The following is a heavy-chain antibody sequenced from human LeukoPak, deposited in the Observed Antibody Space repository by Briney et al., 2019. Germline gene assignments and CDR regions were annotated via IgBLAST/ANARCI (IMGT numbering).Heavy chain of an antibody. CDR3: AGDLGLTISANWFDP. CDR1: GYSISSGYF. Sequence: PSETLSLTRAVSGYSISSGYFWVWIRQPPGKGLEWIGSIYHTGATYYNPSLRSPVTISVDTSKNQFSLEVNSVTAADTAVYYCAGDLGLTISANWFDPWGQGTLVTVSS. V-gene: IGHV4-38-2*02. D-gene: IGHD3-9*01. J-gene: IGHJ5*02. CDR2: IYHTGAT.